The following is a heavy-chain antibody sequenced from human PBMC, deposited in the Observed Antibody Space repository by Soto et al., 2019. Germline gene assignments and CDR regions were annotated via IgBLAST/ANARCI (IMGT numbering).Heavy chain of an antibody. CDR1: GGSISSGDYY. V-gene: IGHV4-30-4*01. CDR2: IYYSGST. Sequence: PSETLSLTCTVSGGSISSGDYYWSWIRQPPGKGLEWIGYIYYSGSTYYNPSLKSRVTISVDTSKNQFSLKLSSVTAADTAVYYCARVLAAAGPGAFDIWGQGTMVTVSS. D-gene: IGHD6-13*01. J-gene: IGHJ3*02. CDR3: ARVLAAAGPGAFDI.